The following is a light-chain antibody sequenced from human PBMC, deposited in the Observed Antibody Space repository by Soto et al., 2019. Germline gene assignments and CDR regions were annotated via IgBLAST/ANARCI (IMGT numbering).Light chain of an antibody. Sequence: DIVMTQSPDSLAVSLGERATINCKSSQSVFCSSNNRNCLAWYQKKPGQPPKLLIYWASTRESGVPDRFSGSGSGTDFTLTISSLQAEDVAVYYCQQYSSTPRTFGQGTKVEI. CDR1: QSVFCSSNNRNC. CDR2: WAS. CDR3: QQYSSTPRT. J-gene: IGKJ1*01. V-gene: IGKV4-1*01.